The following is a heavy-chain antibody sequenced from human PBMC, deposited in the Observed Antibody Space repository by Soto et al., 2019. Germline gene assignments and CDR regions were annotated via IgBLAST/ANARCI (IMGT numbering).Heavy chain of an antibody. D-gene: IGHD3-3*01. CDR2: IYSSGST. Sequence: SETLSLTCTVSGDSISSSSYYWGWIRQPPGKGLEWIGSIYSSGSTYYNSSLKSRVTMSVDTSKNQFSLNLTSVTAADTGVYYCARLYDFWSGPRNRVGWFDPWGQGTLVTVSS. J-gene: IGHJ5*02. CDR3: ARLYDFWSGPRNRVGWFDP. V-gene: IGHV4-39*01. CDR1: GDSISSSSYY.